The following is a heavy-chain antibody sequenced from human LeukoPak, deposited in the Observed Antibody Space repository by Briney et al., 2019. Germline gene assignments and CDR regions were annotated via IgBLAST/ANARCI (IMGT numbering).Heavy chain of an antibody. J-gene: IGHJ3*02. CDR3: ARTEKEKSRPRDAFDI. CDR1: GYSFTNYW. CDR2: IYPSDSDT. Sequence: GESLKISCKGSGYSFTNYWIGWVRQMPGKGLEWMGIIYPSDSDTRYSPSFQGQVTISADRSITTAYLQWKSLKASDTAIYYCARTEKEKSRPRDAFDIWGQGTPVTISS. D-gene: IGHD1-14*01. V-gene: IGHV5-51*01.